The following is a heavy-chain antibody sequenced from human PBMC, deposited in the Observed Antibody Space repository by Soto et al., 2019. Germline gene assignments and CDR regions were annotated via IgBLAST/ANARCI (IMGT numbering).Heavy chain of an antibody. CDR3: AKAKTSYYDSS. D-gene: IGHD3-22*01. CDR2: ISGSSDRI. J-gene: IGHJ4*02. CDR1: GFSFSNYA. Sequence: EVQLLESGGGLVQPGGSLRLSCAASGFSFSNYAMSWVRQAPGRGLEWVSAISGSSDRIFYADSVRGRFTISRDNSKNTLYLQMYSLRAEDTAVYYCAKAKTSYYDSSGGEGALVTVSS. V-gene: IGHV3-23*01.